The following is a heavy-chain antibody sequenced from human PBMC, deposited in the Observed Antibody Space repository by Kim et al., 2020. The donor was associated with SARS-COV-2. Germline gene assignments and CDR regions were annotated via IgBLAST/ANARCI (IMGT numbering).Heavy chain of an antibody. CDR2: ISYDGSNK. D-gene: IGHD6-19*01. V-gene: IGHV3-30*04. J-gene: IGHJ3*02. CDR1: GFTFSSYA. Sequence: GGSLRLSCAASGFTFSSYAMHWVRQAPGKGLEWVAVISYDGSNKYYADSVKGRFTISRDNSKNTLYLQMNSLRAEDTAVYYCARAYSYSSGWVRAFDIWGQGTMVTVSS. CDR3: ARAYSYSSGWVRAFDI.